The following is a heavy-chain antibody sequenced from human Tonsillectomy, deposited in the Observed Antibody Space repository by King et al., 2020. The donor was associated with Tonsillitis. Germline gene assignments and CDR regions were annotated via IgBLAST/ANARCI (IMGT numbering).Heavy chain of an antibody. D-gene: IGHD1-14*01. CDR3: AKEMTPDRHYYYYAMDV. CDR1: GFTFDDYA. Sequence: VQLVESGGVVVQPGGSLRLSCAASGFTFDDYAMHWVRQAPGKGLEWVSLISWDGGSTYYADSVKGRFTISRDNSKNSLHLQMNSLRAEDTALYYCAKEMTPDRHYYYYAMDVWGQGTTVTVSS. J-gene: IGHJ6*02. CDR2: ISWDGGST. V-gene: IGHV3-43D*03.